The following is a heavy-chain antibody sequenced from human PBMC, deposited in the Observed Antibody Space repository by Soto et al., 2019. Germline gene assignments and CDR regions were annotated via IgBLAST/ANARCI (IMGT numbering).Heavy chain of an antibody. CDR1: GFTFSDYY. D-gene: IGHD3-10*02. J-gene: IGHJ4*02. CDR3: ARSGDNYNVLDY. V-gene: IGHV3-11*03. Sequence: GGSLRLSCAASGFTFSDYYMSWIRQAPGKGLEWVSYISNSGTFTKYADSVKGRFTISRDNAKNSLYLQINSLRGEDTAIYFCARSGDNYNVLDYWGPGTPVTVSS. CDR2: ISNSGTFT.